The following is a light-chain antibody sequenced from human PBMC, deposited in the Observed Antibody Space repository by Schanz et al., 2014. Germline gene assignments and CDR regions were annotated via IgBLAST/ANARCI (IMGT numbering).Light chain of an antibody. CDR3: QQRDNWPLLT. J-gene: IGKJ4*01. V-gene: IGKV3D-20*02. CDR1: QSVSSSY. Sequence: EIVLTQSPGTLSLSPGERATLSCRASQSVSSSYLAWYQQKPGQAPRLLIYGASNRATGIPDRFSGSGSGTDFTLTISRLEPEDFAVYYCQQRDNWPLLTFGGGTKVEIK. CDR2: GAS.